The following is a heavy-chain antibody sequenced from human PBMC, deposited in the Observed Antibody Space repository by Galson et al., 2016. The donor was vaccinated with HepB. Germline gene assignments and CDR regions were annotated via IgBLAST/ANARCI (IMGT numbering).Heavy chain of an antibody. D-gene: IGHD2-2*01. CDR1: GFTFRHYG. J-gene: IGHJ6*04. V-gene: IGHV3-23*01. CDR2: ISRSGDST. CDR3: VQGSTAPAV. Sequence: LRLSCAASGFTFRHYGMTWVRQAPGKGLEVVSSISRSGDSTDYADSVKGRFTISRDNSKNTLSLQMNSLTADDTAIYYCVQGSTAPAVWGKGTTVTVSS.